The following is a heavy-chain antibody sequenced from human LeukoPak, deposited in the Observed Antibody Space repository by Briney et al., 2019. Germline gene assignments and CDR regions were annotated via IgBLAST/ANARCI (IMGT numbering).Heavy chain of an antibody. Sequence: AASVKLSCKASGGTFSSYSISWVRQAPGQGLEWMGGIIPIFGTTNYTQKLQGRVTITADESTSTAYMELSSLRSEDTAVYYCARVPTVTGYYYGMDVWGQGTTVTVSS. D-gene: IGHD4-17*01. CDR1: GGTFSSYS. CDR2: IIPIFGTT. V-gene: IGHV1-69*01. J-gene: IGHJ6*02. CDR3: ARVPTVTGYYYGMDV.